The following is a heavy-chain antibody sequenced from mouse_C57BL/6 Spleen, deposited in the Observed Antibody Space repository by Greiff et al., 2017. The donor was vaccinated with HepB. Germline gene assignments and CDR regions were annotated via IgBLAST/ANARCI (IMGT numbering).Heavy chain of an antibody. D-gene: IGHD2-2*01. CDR1: GYTFTSYW. Sequence: QQSCTASGYTFTSYWMHWVKPRPGRGLEWIGRIDPNSGGTKYDEKFKSKATLTVDKPSSTANMQLSSLTSEDSAAYYYAREGELRLRVDYWGQGTTLTVSS. V-gene: IGHV1-72*01. J-gene: IGHJ2*01. CDR3: AREGELRLRVDY. CDR2: IDPNSGGT.